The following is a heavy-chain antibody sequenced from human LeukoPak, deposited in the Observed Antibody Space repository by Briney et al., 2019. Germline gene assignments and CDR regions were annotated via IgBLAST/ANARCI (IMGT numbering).Heavy chain of an antibody. D-gene: IGHD3-10*01. Sequence: GESLKISCKGSGYSYTNYWIGWVRQMPGKGLEWMGIIYPGDSDTRYSPSFQGQVTISADKSISTAYLQWSSLKASDTAMYYCARDGPMVRGVVLDAFDIWGQGTMVTVSS. CDR2: IYPGDSDT. CDR1: GYSYTNYW. V-gene: IGHV5-51*01. J-gene: IGHJ3*02. CDR3: ARDGPMVRGVVLDAFDI.